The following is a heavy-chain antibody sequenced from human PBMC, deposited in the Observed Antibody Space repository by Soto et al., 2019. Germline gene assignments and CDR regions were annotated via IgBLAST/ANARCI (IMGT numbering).Heavy chain of an antibody. Sequence: EVQLLESGGGLVQPGGSLRLSCAASGFTFSSYAMSWVRQAPGKGLEWVSAISGSGGSTYYADSVKGRFTISRDNSKSARWGKMNSLGVGDKGGYYCAKSGGGGYDSNSDHSGGLLMGPSWGQGTLVTVSS. CDR2: ISGSGGST. CDR1: GFTFSSYA. CDR3: AKSGGGGYDSNSDHSGGLLMGPS. V-gene: IGHV3-23*01. D-gene: IGHD3-22*01. J-gene: IGHJ4*02.